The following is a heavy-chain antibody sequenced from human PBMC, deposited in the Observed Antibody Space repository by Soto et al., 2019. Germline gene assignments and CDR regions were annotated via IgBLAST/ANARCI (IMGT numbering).Heavy chain of an antibody. V-gene: IGHV4-59*01. D-gene: IGHD3-22*01. Sequence: SETLSLTCTVSGASISSYYWSWIRQPPGEGLEWIGYIYYSGSTNYNPSLKSRVTISVDTSKNQFSLKLNSVTAADTAVYYCARAWGYYLDYWGQGTLVTVSS. J-gene: IGHJ4*02. CDR1: GASISSYY. CDR2: IYYSGST. CDR3: ARAWGYYLDY.